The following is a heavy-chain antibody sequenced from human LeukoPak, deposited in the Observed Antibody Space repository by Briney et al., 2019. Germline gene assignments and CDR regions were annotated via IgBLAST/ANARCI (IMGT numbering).Heavy chain of an antibody. V-gene: IGHV4-30-4*07. CDR1: GVSISRGGYA. CDR2: IYHSGTT. Sequence: PSETLSLTCAVSGVSISRGGYAWNWIRQPPGKGLEWIAYIYHSGTTYYNPSLKSRATISVDTSKNQFSLKLNSVTAADTAVYYCARDRTSVIYGAYFDYWGQGTLVTVSS. CDR3: ARDRTSVIYGAYFDY. J-gene: IGHJ4*02. D-gene: IGHD2-21*01.